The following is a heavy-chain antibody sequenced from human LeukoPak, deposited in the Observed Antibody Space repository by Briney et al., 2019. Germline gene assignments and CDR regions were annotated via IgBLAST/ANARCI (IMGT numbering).Heavy chain of an antibody. CDR3: ARPLSSINSCPNY. CDR1: GYSFASYW. CDR2: IYPGNSDI. J-gene: IGHJ4*02. Sequence: GESLKISCKGSGYSFASYWIAWVRQMPGKGLEWMGVIYPGNSDITYSPSFQGQVTISADKSVSTAYLHWSSLKASDTAIYYCARPLSSINSCPNYWGQGTLVTVSS. D-gene: IGHD2-2*01. V-gene: IGHV5-51*01.